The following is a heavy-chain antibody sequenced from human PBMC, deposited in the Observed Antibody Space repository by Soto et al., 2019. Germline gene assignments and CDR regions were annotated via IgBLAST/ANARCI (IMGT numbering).Heavy chain of an antibody. V-gene: IGHV6-1*01. J-gene: IGHJ4*02. CDR3: ARDPPDFNSGFDS. CDR1: GASVSNNGAT. CDR2: AYYRSRSHY. Sequence: SQTLSLTCAICGASVSNNGATWNWTRQSPSRGHEWLGGAYYRSRSHYDYATSVRSRVAINPYTSKNQFSLQLSSVTPQDTAVYYCARDPPDFNSGFDSWGQDSLVTVSS. D-gene: IGHD1-26*01.